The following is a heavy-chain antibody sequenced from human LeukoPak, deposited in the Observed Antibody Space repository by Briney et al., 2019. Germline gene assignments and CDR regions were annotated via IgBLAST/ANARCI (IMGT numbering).Heavy chain of an antibody. Sequence: GGSLRLSCAASGFTFTSFAMSWVRQTPGKGLEWVSAIGGGDGSTYYADSVKGRFTISRDNSKNTLFPQMNSLRAEDTAVYYCAKHVGYCSSASCYFDYWGQGTLVTVAS. J-gene: IGHJ4*02. CDR2: IGGGDGST. V-gene: IGHV3-23*01. CDR1: GFTFTSFA. D-gene: IGHD2-2*01. CDR3: AKHVGYCSSASCYFDY.